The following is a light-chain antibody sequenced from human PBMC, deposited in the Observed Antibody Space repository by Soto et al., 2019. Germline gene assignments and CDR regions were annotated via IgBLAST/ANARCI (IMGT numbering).Light chain of an antibody. CDR3: QQYDNLPIT. Sequence: DMELSHPPSSLSAAVGEIVTMACPASQDISYYLNWYQQKPGKAPKLLIYDASNLETGVPSRFSGSGSGTDFTFTISSLQPEDIATYYCQQYDNLPITFGQGTQLEIK. CDR2: DAS. V-gene: IGKV1-33*01. CDR1: QDISYY. J-gene: IGKJ5*01.